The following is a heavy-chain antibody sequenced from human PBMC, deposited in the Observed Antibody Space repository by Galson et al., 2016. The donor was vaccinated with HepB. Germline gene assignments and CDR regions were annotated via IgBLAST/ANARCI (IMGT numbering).Heavy chain of an antibody. J-gene: IGHJ4*02. CDR2: IKQDGSEK. Sequence: SLRLSCAASGFTFGSYWMSWIRQAPGSGLEWVANIKQDGSEKGYVDSVEGRFTISRDNAKNSLYLQMNSRRVEDTGVYYCTREGHGGFDYGGQGTLVIASS. D-gene: IGHD3-16*01. CDR3: TREGHGGFDY. V-gene: IGHV3-7*01. CDR1: GFTFGSYW.